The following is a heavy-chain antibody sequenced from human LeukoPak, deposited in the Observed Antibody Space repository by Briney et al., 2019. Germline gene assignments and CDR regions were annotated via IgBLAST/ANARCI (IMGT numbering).Heavy chain of an antibody. D-gene: IGHD3-22*01. J-gene: IGHJ3*02. CDR1: GFTFSAYA. Sequence: PGGSLRLSCAASGFTFSAYALHWVRQAPGKGLEWVALIWYDGTNKYYADSVKGRFTISRDNSKNTVYLQMNSLRAEDTAVYYCARVSDSSGYYTGLDAFDIWGQGTMVTVSS. CDR3: ARVSDSSGYYTGLDAFDI. CDR2: IWYDGTNK. V-gene: IGHV3-33*08.